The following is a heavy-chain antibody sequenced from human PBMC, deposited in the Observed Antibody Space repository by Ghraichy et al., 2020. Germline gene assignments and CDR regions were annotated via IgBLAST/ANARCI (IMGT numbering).Heavy chain of an antibody. CDR3: ARDNDILGPFDF. CDR1: GGSISSYF. Sequence: SETLSLTCTVSGGSISSYFWSWIRQPAGKGLEWIGRIYTSGSTNYNPSLKSRVTMSVDTSKNQFSLKLTSVTAADTAVYYCARDNDILGPFDFWGQGTLVSVSS. V-gene: IGHV4-4*07. J-gene: IGHJ4*02. CDR2: IYTSGST. D-gene: IGHD3-9*01.